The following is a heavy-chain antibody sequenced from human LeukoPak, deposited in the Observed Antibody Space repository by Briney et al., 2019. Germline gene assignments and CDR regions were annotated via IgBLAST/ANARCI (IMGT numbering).Heavy chain of an antibody. CDR1: GFTFDDYA. V-gene: IGHV3-9*01. D-gene: IGHD3-22*01. Sequence: GGSLRLSCVASGFTFDDYAMHWVRQVPGKGLEWVSGINWNSGDVGYADSAKGRFTISRDNAKNSLYLQMNSLRAEDTAVYYCARVGYNDDSAFDIWGQGTMVTVSS. CDR2: INWNSGDV. CDR3: ARVGYNDDSAFDI. J-gene: IGHJ3*02.